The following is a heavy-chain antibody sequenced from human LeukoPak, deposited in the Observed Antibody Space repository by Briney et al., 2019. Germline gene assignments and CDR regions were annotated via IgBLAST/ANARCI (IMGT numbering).Heavy chain of an antibody. CDR2: INPSGGST. J-gene: IGHJ4*02. D-gene: IGHD2-2*02. Sequence: GASVKVSCKASGYTFTSYYMHWVRQAPGQGLEWMGIINPSGGSTSYAQKFQGRVTMTRDTSTSTVYMELSSLRSEDTAVYYCARGGYQLLYAASLFDYWGQGTLVTVSS. V-gene: IGHV1-46*01. CDR1: GYTFTSYY. CDR3: ARGGYQLLYAASLFDY.